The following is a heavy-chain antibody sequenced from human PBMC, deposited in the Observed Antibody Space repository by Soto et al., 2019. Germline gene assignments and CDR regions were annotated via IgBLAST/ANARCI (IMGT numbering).Heavy chain of an antibody. CDR1: GFTFSSYW. CDR3: ARDLWGVLDYFAY. CDR2: IKQDGSEK. V-gene: IGHV3-7*01. J-gene: IGHJ4*02. Sequence: GGSLRLSCAASGFTFSSYWMSWVRQAPGKGLEWVANIKQDGSEKYYVDSVKGRFTISRDNAKNSLYLQMNSLRAEDTAVYYCARDLWGVLDYFAYWGQGTLVTVSS. D-gene: IGHD3-10*01.